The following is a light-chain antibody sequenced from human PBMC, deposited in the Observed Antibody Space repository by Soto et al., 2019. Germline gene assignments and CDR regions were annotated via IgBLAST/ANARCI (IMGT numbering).Light chain of an antibody. V-gene: IGLV1-40*01. Sequence: QLVLTQPPSVSGAPGQRVTISCTGSSSNIGAGYDVHWYQLLPGTAPKLLIYGNNNRPSGVPDRFSGAKSGTSASLAITGLQAEDEADYYCQSYDSSLNWVFGGGTKLTVL. CDR2: GNN. J-gene: IGLJ3*02. CDR3: QSYDSSLNWV. CDR1: SSNIGAGYD.